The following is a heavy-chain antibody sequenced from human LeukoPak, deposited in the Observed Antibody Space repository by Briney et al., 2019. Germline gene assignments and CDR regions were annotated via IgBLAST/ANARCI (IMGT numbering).Heavy chain of an antibody. CDR2: ISGSGGST. CDR3: ARDPFPSGWYGYFDY. D-gene: IGHD6-19*01. CDR1: GFTFSSYA. V-gene: IGHV3-23*01. J-gene: IGHJ4*02. Sequence: GGSLRLSCAASGFTFSSYAMSWVRQAPGKGLEWVSAISGSGGSTYYADSVKGRFTISRDNSKNTLYLQMNSLRAEDTAVYYCARDPFPSGWYGYFDYWGQGTLVTVSS.